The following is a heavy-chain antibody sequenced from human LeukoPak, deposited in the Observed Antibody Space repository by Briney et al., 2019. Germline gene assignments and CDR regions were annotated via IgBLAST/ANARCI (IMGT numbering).Heavy chain of an antibody. V-gene: IGHV3-30*04. D-gene: IGHD1-26*01. Sequence: VRSLRLSCAASGFNFGTYAMHWVRQAPGKGLEWVAVILSDGSLENSANSVRGRFIISRDNSKKTLFLQMNRLRIEDTAVYYCARGAILGGYNLIDDWGQGTLVTVSS. CDR2: ILSDGSLE. CDR3: ARGAILGGYNLIDD. J-gene: IGHJ4*02. CDR1: GFNFGTYA.